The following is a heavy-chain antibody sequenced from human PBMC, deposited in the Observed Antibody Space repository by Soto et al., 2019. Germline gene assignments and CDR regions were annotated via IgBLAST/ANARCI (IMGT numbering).Heavy chain of an antibody. J-gene: IGHJ6*02. CDR3: AKAVDINFWRGYYYYYGMDV. D-gene: IGHD3-3*01. CDR2: IWYDGSNK. CDR1: GFTFSSYG. Sequence: GGSLRLSCAASGFTFSSYGMHWVRQAPGKGLEWVAVIWYDGSNKYYADSVKGRFTISRDNSKNTLYLQMNSLRAEDTAVYYCAKAVDINFWRGYYYYYGMDVWGQATTVTVSS. V-gene: IGHV3-30*02.